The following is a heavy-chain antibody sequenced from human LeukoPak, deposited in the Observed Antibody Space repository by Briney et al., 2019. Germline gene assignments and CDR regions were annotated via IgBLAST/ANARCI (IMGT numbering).Heavy chain of an antibody. D-gene: IGHD1-26*01. V-gene: IGHV3-53*01. CDR1: GFTVSSNY. CDR2: IYSGGST. Sequence: GGSLRLSCAASGFTVSSNYMSWVRQAPGKGLKWVSVIYSGGSTYYADSVKGRFTIFRDNSKNTLYLQMDSLRAEDTAVYYCARSSGSYLYFDFWGQGTLVTVSS. CDR3: ARSSGSYLYFDF. J-gene: IGHJ4*02.